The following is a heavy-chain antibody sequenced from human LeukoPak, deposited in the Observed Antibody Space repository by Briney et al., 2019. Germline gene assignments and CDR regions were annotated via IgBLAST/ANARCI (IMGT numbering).Heavy chain of an antibody. D-gene: IGHD2-2*01. CDR2: TYYRSKWYN. V-gene: IGHV6-1*01. CDR3: ARIGPVEITKRWVDP. Sequence: SQILSLTCAIYGDTVSSNSATWNWIRQSPSRGLEWLGRTYYRSKWYNSYAESVKSRITINPATSKNQFSTYLNSVTPDDTAVYYCARIGPVEITKRWVDPWGQGTLVTVSS. CDR1: GDTVSSNSAT. J-gene: IGHJ5*02.